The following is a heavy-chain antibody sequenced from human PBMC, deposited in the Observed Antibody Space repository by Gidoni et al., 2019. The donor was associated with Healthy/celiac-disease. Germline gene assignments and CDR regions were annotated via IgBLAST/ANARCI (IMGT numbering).Heavy chain of an antibody. Sequence: QVQLVQSGAEVKKPGASVTVSCKASGYTFTSYYMHWVRQAPGQGLEWMGIINPSGGSTSYAQKFQGRVTMTRDTSTSTVYMELSSLRSEDTAVYYCARHIAVAGTKDYFDYWGQGTLVTVSS. J-gene: IGHJ4*02. CDR3: ARHIAVAGTKDYFDY. V-gene: IGHV1-46*01. D-gene: IGHD6-19*01. CDR1: GYTFTSYY. CDR2: INPSGGST.